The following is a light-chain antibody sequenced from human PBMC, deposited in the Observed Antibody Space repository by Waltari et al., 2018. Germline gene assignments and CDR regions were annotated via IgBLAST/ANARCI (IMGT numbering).Light chain of an antibody. J-gene: IGKJ2*01. CDR3: QQYGSSILYT. V-gene: IGKV3-20*01. CDR1: QRLTKYY. CDR2: GAS. Sequence: MLTQSPATLSLSPGETATLSCRASQRLTKYYLAWYQQKPGQAPRLLIYGASSRAAGIPERFRGSGSGTDFTLTINRLEPEEFAMYYCQQYGSSILYTFGQGTKLEIK.